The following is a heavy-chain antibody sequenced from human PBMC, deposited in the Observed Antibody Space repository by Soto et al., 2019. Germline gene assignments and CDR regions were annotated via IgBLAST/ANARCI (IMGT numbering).Heavy chain of an antibody. Sequence: SETLSLTCTVSGGSISSSSYYWGWIRQPPGKGLEWIGSIYYSGSTYYNPSLKSRVTISVDTSKNQFSLKLSSVTAADTAVYYCARDVGTPSAVLRFLEWLFWGQGTLVTVSS. V-gene: IGHV4-39*02. J-gene: IGHJ4*02. D-gene: IGHD3-3*01. CDR3: ARDVGTPSAVLRFLEWLF. CDR1: GGSISSSSYY. CDR2: IYYSGST.